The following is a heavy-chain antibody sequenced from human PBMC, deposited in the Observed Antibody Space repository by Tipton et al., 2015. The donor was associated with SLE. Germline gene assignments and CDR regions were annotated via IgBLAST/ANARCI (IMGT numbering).Heavy chain of an antibody. D-gene: IGHD1-14*01. Sequence: LRLSCTVSGASMNSGNYCWSWIRQPPGKGLEWIGEINHSGVTDYNPSLGSRVTMSEDTSKNEFSLKMTSVTAADTAVYYCTRGPDRAKTGYWGQGTLATVSS. CDR3: TRGPDRAKTGY. CDR2: INHSGVT. J-gene: IGHJ4*02. V-gene: IGHV4-39*07. CDR1: GASMNSGNYC.